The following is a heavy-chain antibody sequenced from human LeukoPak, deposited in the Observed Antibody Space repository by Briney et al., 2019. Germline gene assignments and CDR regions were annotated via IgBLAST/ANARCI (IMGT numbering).Heavy chain of an antibody. CDR1: GFTFSSYG. D-gene: IGHD3-16*01. V-gene: IGHV3-23*01. J-gene: IGHJ4*02. CDR3: AKVGDNWDFDY. Sequence: GGSLRLSCAASGFTFSSYGMSWVRQVPGKGLQWVSAISGDGKNRDYPDSVKGRFTISRDNSKNTVYLQMDSLRAEDTAVYYCAKVGDNWDFDYWGQGTLVSVSS. CDR2: ISGDGKNR.